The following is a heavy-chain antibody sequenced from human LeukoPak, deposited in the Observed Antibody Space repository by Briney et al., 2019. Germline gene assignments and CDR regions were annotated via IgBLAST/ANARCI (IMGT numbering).Heavy chain of an antibody. CDR3: VRGDGWFGELLNFDN. V-gene: IGHV3-48*02. D-gene: IGHD3-10*01. J-gene: IGHJ4*02. CDR1: GFTFRAYS. CDR2: ISSSSSTI. Sequence: HPGGSLRLSCAASGFTFRAYSMNWVRQAPGKGPEWVSHISSSSSTIYYADSVKGRFTISRDNGKNSLYLQMNSLRDEDTAVYYCVRGDGWFGELLNFDNWGQGTLVTVS.